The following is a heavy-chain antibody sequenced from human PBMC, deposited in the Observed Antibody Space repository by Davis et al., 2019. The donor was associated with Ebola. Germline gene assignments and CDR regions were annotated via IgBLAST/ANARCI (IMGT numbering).Heavy chain of an antibody. J-gene: IGHJ4*02. D-gene: IGHD1-26*01. CDR1: GYSFTNYW. Sequence: GESLKISCTGSGYSFTNYWIVWVRQMPGKGLECMGIIFPGDSDTRYSPSFQGQVTLSADKSFATAYLQWTSLKASDTAMYYCARQGGGSGRLTSFDYWGRGTLVTVSS. CDR2: IFPGDSDT. CDR3: ARQGGGSGRLTSFDY. V-gene: IGHV5-51*01.